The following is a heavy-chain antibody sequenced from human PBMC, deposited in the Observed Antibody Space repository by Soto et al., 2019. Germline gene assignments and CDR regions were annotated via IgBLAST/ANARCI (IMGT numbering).Heavy chain of an antibody. J-gene: IGHJ6*02. CDR2: IHAGNGNT. V-gene: IGHV1-3*01. D-gene: IGHD6-19*01. CDR3: ASPRAYSSGWYSGMDV. Sequence: ASVKVSCKASGYTFTSYAMHWVRQAPGQRLEWMGWIHAGNGNTKYSQKFQGRVTITRDTSASTAYMELSSLRSEDTAVYYCASPRAYSSGWYSGMDVCGQGTTVTVSS. CDR1: GYTFTSYA.